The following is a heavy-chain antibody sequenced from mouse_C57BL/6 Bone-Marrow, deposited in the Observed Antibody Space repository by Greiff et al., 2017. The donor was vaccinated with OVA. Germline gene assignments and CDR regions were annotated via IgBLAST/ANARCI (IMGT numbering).Heavy chain of an antibody. CDR3: ARDPLLLRYAFCFDY. Sequence: VQLQQSGAELMKPGASVKLSCKATGYTFTGYWIEWVKQRPGHGLEWIGEILPGSGSTNYNEKFKGKATFTADTSSNTAYMQLSSLTTEDSAIYDCARDPLLLRYAFCFDYWGQGTTLTVSS. V-gene: IGHV1-9*01. J-gene: IGHJ2*01. D-gene: IGHD1-1*01. CDR2: ILPGSGST. CDR1: GYTFTGYW.